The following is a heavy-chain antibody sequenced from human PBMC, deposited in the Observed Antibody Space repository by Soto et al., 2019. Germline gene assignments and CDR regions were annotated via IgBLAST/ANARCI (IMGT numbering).Heavy chain of an antibody. CDR1: GGTFSSYA. V-gene: IGHV1-69*12. CDR2: IIPIFGTA. D-gene: IGHD3-10*01. CDR3: ASITMVRGVILLDAFDI. J-gene: IGHJ3*02. Sequence: QVQLVQSGAEVKKPGSSVKVSCKASGGTFSSYAISWVRQAPGQGLEWMGGIIPIFGTANYAQKFQGRVTITADESTSTADMELSSLRSEDTAVYYCASITMVRGVILLDAFDIWGQGTMVTVSS.